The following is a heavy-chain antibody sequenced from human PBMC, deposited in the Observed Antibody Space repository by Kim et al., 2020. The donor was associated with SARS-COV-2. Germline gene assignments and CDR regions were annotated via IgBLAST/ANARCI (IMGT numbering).Heavy chain of an antibody. CDR2: ISSKSTYT. Sequence: GGSLRLSCAASGFTFSDYYMSWIRQAPGKGLEWVSYISSKSTYTNYADSVKGRFTISRDNAKSSLYLLMNSLRAEDTAVYYCAGEGRSGSPDYWGQGTLVTVSS. J-gene: IGHJ4*02. CDR3: AGEGRSGSPDY. CDR1: GFTFSDYY. V-gene: IGHV3-11*05. D-gene: IGHD1-26*01.